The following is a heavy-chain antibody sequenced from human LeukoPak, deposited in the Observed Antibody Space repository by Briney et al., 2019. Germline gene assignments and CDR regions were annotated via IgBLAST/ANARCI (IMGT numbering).Heavy chain of an antibody. CDR1: GFTFSSYS. CDR2: ISSSSSYI. V-gene: IGHV3-21*01. D-gene: IGHD3-22*01. J-gene: IGHJ3*02. CDR3: ASVYYDSSGYYWGDAFDI. Sequence: GGSLRLSCAASGFTFSSYSMNWVRQAPGKGLEWVSSISSSSSYIYYADSVKGRFTISRDNAKNSLYLQMNSLRAGDTAVYYCASVYYDSSGYYWGDAFDIWGQGTMVTVSS.